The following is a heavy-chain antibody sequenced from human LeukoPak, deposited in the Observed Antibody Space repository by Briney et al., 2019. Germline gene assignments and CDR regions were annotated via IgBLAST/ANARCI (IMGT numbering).Heavy chain of an antibody. CDR3: AKSVVRGVTLPDY. J-gene: IGHJ4*02. V-gene: IGHV3-23*01. CDR1: GFTFSSYA. CDR2: ISGSGGST. Sequence: PGASLRLSCAASGFTFSSYAMSWVRQAPGKGLEWVSAISGSGGSTYYADSVKGRFTISRDNSKNTLYLQMNSLSAEDTAVYYCAKSVVRGVTLPDYWGQGTLVTVSS. D-gene: IGHD3-10*01.